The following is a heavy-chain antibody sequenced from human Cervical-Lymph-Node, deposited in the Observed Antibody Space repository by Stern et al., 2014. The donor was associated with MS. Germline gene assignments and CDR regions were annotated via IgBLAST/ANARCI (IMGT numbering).Heavy chain of an antibody. J-gene: IGHJ6*02. CDR2: IYYSGST. Sequence: VQLVQSGPGLVKPSETLSLTCTVSGGSISSSSYYWGWIRQPPGKGLEWIGSIYYSGSTYYNPSLKSRVTISVDTSKNQFSLKLSSVTAADTAVYYCARRRTLLYGMDVWGQGTTVTVSS. D-gene: IGHD1-26*01. CDR3: ARRRTLLYGMDV. V-gene: IGHV4-39*01. CDR1: GGSISSSSYY.